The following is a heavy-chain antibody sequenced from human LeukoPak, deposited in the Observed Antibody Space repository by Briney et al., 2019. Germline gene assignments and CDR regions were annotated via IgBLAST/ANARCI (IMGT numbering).Heavy chain of an antibody. Sequence: PSETLSLTCSVSGASISSTSYYWGWIRRPRGKGLEWIESISYSGTTFYSPSLESRVTISADTSKNQFSLKLSSVTATDTAVYYCARIGVRSVIIFGVFDYWGQGIRVTVSS. CDR1: GASISSTSYY. D-gene: IGHD3-10*01. V-gene: IGHV4-39*07. CDR3: ARIGVRSVIIFGVFDY. CDR2: ISYSGTT. J-gene: IGHJ4*02.